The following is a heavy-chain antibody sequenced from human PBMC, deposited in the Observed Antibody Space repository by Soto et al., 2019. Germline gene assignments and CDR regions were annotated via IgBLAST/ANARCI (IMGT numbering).Heavy chain of an antibody. CDR2: IWYDGSNK. CDR1: GFTFSSYG. D-gene: IGHD6-13*01. V-gene: IGHV3-33*01. Sequence: HPGGSLRLSCAASGFTFSSYGMHWVRQAPGKGLEWVAVIWYDGSNKYYADSVKGRFTISRDNSKNTLYLQMNSLRAEDTAVYYCARDFDSSSLDYWGQGTLVTVSS. J-gene: IGHJ4*02. CDR3: ARDFDSSSLDY.